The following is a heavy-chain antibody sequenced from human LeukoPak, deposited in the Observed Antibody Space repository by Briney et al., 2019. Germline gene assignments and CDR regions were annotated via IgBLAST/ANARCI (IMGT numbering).Heavy chain of an antibody. CDR3: ARDNSVGDNAWWFDP. Sequence: ASVKVPRKASGYTFTSYYMHWVRQAPGQGLEWMGLINPTGGSTGYAQKFQGRVTMTRDMSTNTDYMELSSLRSEDTAIYYCARDNSVGDNAWWFDPWGQGTLVTVSS. D-gene: IGHD1-26*01. CDR2: INPTGGST. V-gene: IGHV1-46*01. CDR1: GYTFTSYY. J-gene: IGHJ5*02.